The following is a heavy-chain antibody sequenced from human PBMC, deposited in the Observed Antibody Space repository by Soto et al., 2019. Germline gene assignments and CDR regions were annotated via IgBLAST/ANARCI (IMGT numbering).Heavy chain of an antibody. J-gene: IGHJ5*02. CDR1: GFTVSSNY. D-gene: IGHD3-10*01. Sequence: EVQLVESGGGLVQPGGSLRLSCAASGFTVSSNYMSWVRQAPGKGLEWVSVIYSGGSTYYATSVKVRFTISRDDSKNTLYLQINSLRPEDTAVYYCARGRGSFDPWCQGTLVPVSS. CDR3: ARGRGSFDP. CDR2: IYSGGST. V-gene: IGHV3-66*01.